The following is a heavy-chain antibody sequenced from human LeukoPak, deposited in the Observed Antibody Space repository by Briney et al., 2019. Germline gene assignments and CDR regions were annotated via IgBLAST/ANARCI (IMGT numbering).Heavy chain of an antibody. CDR3: ARGGSGSSLYYFDY. CDR2: IYSGGST. J-gene: IGHJ4*02. D-gene: IGHD3-10*01. Sequence: PGGSLRLSCAASGFTVSTNYMSWVRQAPGKGLEWVSVIYSGGSTFYADSVKGRLTIPRDNSKNTVYLQMNSLRAEDTAMYYCARGGSGSSLYYFDYWGQGTLVTVSS. CDR1: GFTVSTNY. V-gene: IGHV3-53*01.